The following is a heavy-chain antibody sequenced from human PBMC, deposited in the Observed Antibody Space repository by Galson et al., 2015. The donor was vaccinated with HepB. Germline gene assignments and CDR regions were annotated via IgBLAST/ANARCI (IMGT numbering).Heavy chain of an antibody. Sequence: ETLSLTCTVSGDSISSYYWSWIRQPPGKGLEWIGYIYYSGSTDYNPSLKSRVAISVDMSKNQFSLKLSSVTAADTAVYYCARDAMGRGSGSYSAFDYWGQGTLVTVSS. V-gene: IGHV4-59*01. J-gene: IGHJ4*02. D-gene: IGHD1-26*01. CDR2: IYYSGST. CDR3: ARDAMGRGSGSYSAFDY. CDR1: GDSISSYY.